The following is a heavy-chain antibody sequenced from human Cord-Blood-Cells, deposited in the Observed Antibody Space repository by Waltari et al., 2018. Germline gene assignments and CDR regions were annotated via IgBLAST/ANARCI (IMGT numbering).Heavy chain of an antibody. V-gene: IGHV5-51*01. Sequence: EVQLVQSGAEVKKPGASLKISCKGSGYSFTSYWIGWVRQMPGKGLEWMGIIYPGDSDTRYSPSFQGQVTISADKSISTAYLQWSSLKASDTAMYYCARIYCSSTSCYDAFDIWGQGTMVTVSS. CDR1: GYSFTSYW. J-gene: IGHJ3*02. CDR3: ARIYCSSTSCYDAFDI. CDR2: IYPGDSDT. D-gene: IGHD2-2*01.